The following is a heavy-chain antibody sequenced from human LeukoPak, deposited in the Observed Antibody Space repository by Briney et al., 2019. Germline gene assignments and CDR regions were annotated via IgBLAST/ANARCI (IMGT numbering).Heavy chain of an antibody. Sequence: SETLSLTCTVSGGYISSSSTHYWGWIRQPPGKGLEWIGSIYYSGSTYYNPSLKSRVTISVDTSKNQFSLKVTSVSAADTAVYYCARSLKISSGWFHNFDYWGQGTLVTVSS. J-gene: IGHJ4*02. D-gene: IGHD6-19*01. CDR1: GGYISSSSTHY. CDR3: ARSLKISSGWFHNFDY. V-gene: IGHV4-39*01. CDR2: IYYSGST.